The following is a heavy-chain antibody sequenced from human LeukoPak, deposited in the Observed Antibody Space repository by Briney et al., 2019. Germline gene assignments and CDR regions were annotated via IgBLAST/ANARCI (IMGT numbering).Heavy chain of an antibody. J-gene: IGHJ6*02. CDR2: IYTSGST. Sequence: SQTLSLTCTVSGGSISNRRYYWSWIRQPAGKGLDWIGRIYTSGSTNYNPSLKSRLTISVDTSKNQFSLKLSSVTAADTAVYYCARGELLPRYYYYYGMDVWGQGTTVTVSS. CDR3: ARGELLPRYYYYYGMDV. CDR1: GGSISNRRYY. V-gene: IGHV4-61*02. D-gene: IGHD1-26*01.